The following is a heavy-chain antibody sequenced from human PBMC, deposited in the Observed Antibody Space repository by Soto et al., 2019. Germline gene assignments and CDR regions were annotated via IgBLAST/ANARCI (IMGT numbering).Heavy chain of an antibody. CDR2: INTNTGNP. D-gene: IGHD6-19*01. CDR3: ARDPTESSGWYERDLNQYFQH. V-gene: IGHV7-4-1*01. CDR1: GYTFTSYA. Sequence: ASVKVSCKASGYTFTSYAMNWVRQAPGQGLEWMGWINTNTGNPTYAQGFTGRFVFSLDTSVSTAYLQICSLKAEDTAVYYCARDPTESSGWYERDLNQYFQHWGQGTLVTVSS. J-gene: IGHJ1*01.